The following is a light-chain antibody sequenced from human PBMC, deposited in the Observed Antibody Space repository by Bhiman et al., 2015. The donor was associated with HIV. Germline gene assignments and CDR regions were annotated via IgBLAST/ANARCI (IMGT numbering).Light chain of an antibody. V-gene: IGLV3-19*01. J-gene: IGLJ3*02. Sequence: SSELTQDPAVSVALGQTVRITCQGDSLRNYYASWYQQKPGQAPVLVIYGKNNRPSGIPDRFSGSSSGNTASLTITGAQAEDEADYYCNSRDSSGNHANWLFGRRD. CDR1: SLRNYY. CDR2: GKN. CDR3: NSRDSSGNHANWL.